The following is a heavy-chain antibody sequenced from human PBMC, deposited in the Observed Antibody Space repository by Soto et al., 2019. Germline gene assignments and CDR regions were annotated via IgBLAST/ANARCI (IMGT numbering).Heavy chain of an antibody. CDR3: ARYNSYAIDY. J-gene: IGHJ4*02. D-gene: IGHD2-8*01. Sequence: SETLSLTCTVSGGSFSSYYWSWLRQPPGKGLEWIANIHYSGTPNYNPSLASRVTLSVDTSKNQFSLKMTSVTAADRAMYFCARYNSYAIDYWGRGTLVTVSS. CDR1: GGSFSSYY. V-gene: IGHV4-59*01. CDR2: IHYSGTP.